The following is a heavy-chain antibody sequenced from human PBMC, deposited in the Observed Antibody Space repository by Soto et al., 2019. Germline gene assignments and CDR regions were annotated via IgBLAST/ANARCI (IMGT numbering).Heavy chain of an antibody. V-gene: IGHV3-23*01. J-gene: IGHJ4*02. CDR3: ATYYDFWSGYSPFDY. Sequence: VQLLESGGGLVQPGGSLRLSCAASGFTFSSYAMSWVRQAPGKGLEWVSAISGSGGSTYYADSVKGRFTISRDNSKNTLYLQMNSLRAEDTAVYYCATYYDFWSGYSPFDYWGQGTLVTVSS. D-gene: IGHD3-3*01. CDR2: ISGSGGST. CDR1: GFTFSSYA.